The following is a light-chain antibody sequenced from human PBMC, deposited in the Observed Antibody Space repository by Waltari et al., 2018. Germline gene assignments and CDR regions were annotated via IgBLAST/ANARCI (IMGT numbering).Light chain of an antibody. J-gene: IGKJ4*01. CDR2: AAS. CDR1: QCVSSY. CDR3: QQRSVWLLT. V-gene: IGKV3-11*01. Sequence: EIVLTQSPATLSLSPGERATLSCRASQCVSSYLAWYQQKSGQAPSLPIYAASNRATCSPARFSGGGSGTDFTLTISSLEPEDFAVYYCQQRSVWLLTFGGGTKVEIK.